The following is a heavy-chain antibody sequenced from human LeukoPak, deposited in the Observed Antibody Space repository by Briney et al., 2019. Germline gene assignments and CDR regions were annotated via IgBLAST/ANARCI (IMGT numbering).Heavy chain of an antibody. CDR2: INHSGST. J-gene: IGHJ4*02. CDR1: GGSFSGYY. V-gene: IGHV4-34*01. Sequence: SETLSLTCAVYGGSFSGYYWSWIRPPPGKGLEWIGEINHSGSTNYNPSLKSRVTISVDTSKNQFSLKLSSVTAADAAVYYCARAGYSSGYNDYWGQGTLVTVSS. CDR3: ARAGYSSGYNDY. D-gene: IGHD6-19*01.